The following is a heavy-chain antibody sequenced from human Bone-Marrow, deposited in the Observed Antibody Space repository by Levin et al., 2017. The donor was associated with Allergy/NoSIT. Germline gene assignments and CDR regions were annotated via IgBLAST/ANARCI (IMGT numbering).Heavy chain of an antibody. Sequence: GGSLRLSCTASGFTFDDYAIHWVRQAPGKGLEWVSGISWNSRYIAYADSVKGRFTISRDNARDSLHLQMTSLRGDDTAFYYCAKDLTAGYPNGEGSFDIWGQGTLVTVSS. CDR3: AKDLTAGYPNGEGSFDI. J-gene: IGHJ3*02. D-gene: IGHD3-9*01. CDR2: ISWNSRYI. CDR1: GFTFDDYA. V-gene: IGHV3-9*01.